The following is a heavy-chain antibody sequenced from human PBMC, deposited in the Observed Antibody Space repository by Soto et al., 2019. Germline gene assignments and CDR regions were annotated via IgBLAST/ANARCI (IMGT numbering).Heavy chain of an antibody. D-gene: IGHD3-22*01. CDR2: ISSSGSTI. Sequence: GGSLRLSCAASGFTFSDYYMSWIRQAPGKGLDWVSYISSSGSTIYYADSVKGRFTISRDNAKNSLYLQMNSLRAEDTAVYYCASDRYYYDSSGYYPGAFDIWGQGTMVTVSS. J-gene: IGHJ3*02. CDR3: ASDRYYYDSSGYYPGAFDI. CDR1: GFTFSDYY. V-gene: IGHV3-11*01.